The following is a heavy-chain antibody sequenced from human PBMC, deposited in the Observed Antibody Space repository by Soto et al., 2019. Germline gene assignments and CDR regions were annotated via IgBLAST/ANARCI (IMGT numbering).Heavy chain of an antibody. CDR3: ARVTIAARLTGV. J-gene: IGHJ6*02. CDR2: ISSSSSYI. CDR1: GFTFSSYS. D-gene: IGHD6-6*01. Sequence: GSLRLSCAASGFTFSSYSMNWVRQAPGKGLEWVSSISSSSSYIYYADSVKGRFTISRDNAKNSLYLQMNSLRAEDTAVYYCARVTIAARLTGVWGQGTTVSVSS. V-gene: IGHV3-21*01.